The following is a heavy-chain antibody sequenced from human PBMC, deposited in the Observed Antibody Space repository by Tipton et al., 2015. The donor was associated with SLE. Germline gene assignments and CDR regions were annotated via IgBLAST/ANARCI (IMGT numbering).Heavy chain of an antibody. D-gene: IGHD1-14*01. CDR3: ARAGGGKRAFDV. V-gene: IGHV6-1*01. CDR2: TYYRSKWGN. CDR1: EDSVSSNSAA. J-gene: IGHJ3*01. Sequence: GLVKPSQTLSLTCAISEDSVSSNSAAWSWIRQSPSRGLEWLGRTYYRSKWGNDYAVSVKSRITVNPDTAQNQFSLQLSSVTPEDTAVYFCARAGGGKRAFDVWGQGTVVTVSS.